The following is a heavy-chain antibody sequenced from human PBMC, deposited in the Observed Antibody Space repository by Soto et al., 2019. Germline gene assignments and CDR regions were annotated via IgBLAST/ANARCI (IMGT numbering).Heavy chain of an antibody. D-gene: IGHD6-19*01. J-gene: IGHJ2*01. Sequence: EVQLVESGGGLVQPGGSLRLSCAASGFTFSDHFMDWVRQAPGKGLEWLGRAKTRDKGCATQYAAYVKGRFTVSRDDSKNSFSLQMNTLKTADTAVYYCASQNVAGDALRDRFFDFWGRGTLVTVSS. CDR3: ASQNVAGDALRDRFFDF. CDR2: AKTRDKGCAT. CDR1: GFTFSDHF. V-gene: IGHV3-72*01.